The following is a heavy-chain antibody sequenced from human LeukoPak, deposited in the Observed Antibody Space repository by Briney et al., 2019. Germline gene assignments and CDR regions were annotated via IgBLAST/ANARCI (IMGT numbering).Heavy chain of an antibody. CDR1: GFTFSSYA. CDR3: ARDGDGDYVFSYYFDY. V-gene: IGHV3-30*04. J-gene: IGHJ4*02. Sequence: GGSLRLSCAASGFTFSSYAMHWVRQAPGKGLEWVALISYDESNTFYAGSVKGRFTISRDNSKNTLYLQMNSLRVEDTAVYYCARDGDGDYVFSYYFDYWGQGTLVTVSS. CDR2: ISYDESNT. D-gene: IGHD4-17*01.